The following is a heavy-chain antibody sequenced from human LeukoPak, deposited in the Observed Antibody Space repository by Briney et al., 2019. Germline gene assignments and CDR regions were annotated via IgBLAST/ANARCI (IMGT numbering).Heavy chain of an antibody. CDR3: ASGGDQPLGFDP. Sequence: SQTLSLTCAVSGGSISSGGYSGSWIRQPPGKGLEWIGYIYHSGSTYYNPSLKSRVTISVDRSKNQFSLKLSSVTAADTAVYYCASGGDQPLGFDPWGQGTLVTVSS. D-gene: IGHD2-2*01. CDR1: GGSISSGGYS. J-gene: IGHJ5*02. CDR2: IYHSGST. V-gene: IGHV4-30-2*01.